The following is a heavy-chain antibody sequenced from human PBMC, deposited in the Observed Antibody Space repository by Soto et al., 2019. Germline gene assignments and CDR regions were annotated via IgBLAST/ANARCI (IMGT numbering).Heavy chain of an antibody. CDR2: ISGSGSST. J-gene: IGHJ6*02. Sequence: PGGSLRLSCAASGFTFSNHAMTWVRQAPGKGLEWLSAISGSGSSTYSADSVRGRLTISRDNAKNSLYLQMNSLRAEDTAVYYCARDLRGMDYGPNLYYYGMDVWGQGTTVTLSS. V-gene: IGHV3-21*01. D-gene: IGHD3-10*01. CDR1: GFTFSNHA. CDR3: ARDLRGMDYGPNLYYYGMDV.